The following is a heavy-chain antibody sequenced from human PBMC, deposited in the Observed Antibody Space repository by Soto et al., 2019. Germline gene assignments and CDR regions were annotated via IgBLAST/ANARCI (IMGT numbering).Heavy chain of an antibody. CDR2: INHSGST. D-gene: IGHD3-10*01. CDR1: GGSVSSSSYY. J-gene: IGHJ6*03. CDR3: ARGRVSYRWFGEKSYYYYMDV. Sequence: PSETLSHTCTVSGGSVSSSSYYWGWIRQPPGKGLEWIGGINHSGSTNYNPSLKSRVTISVDTSKNQFSLKLSSVTAADTAVYYCARGRVSYRWFGEKSYYYYMDVWGKGTTVTVSS. V-gene: IGHV4-39*07.